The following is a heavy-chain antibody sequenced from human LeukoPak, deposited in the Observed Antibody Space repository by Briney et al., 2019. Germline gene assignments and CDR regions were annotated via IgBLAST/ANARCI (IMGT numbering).Heavy chain of an antibody. Sequence: PGGSLRLSCEASGFTFSSYEMNWVRQASGEGPEWVAWISSSTGTVYYADSVKGRFTISRDNAKNSLYLQMNSLRAEDTAVYYCARDPTALQNWDDFTLDYWGQGALVTVSS. V-gene: IGHV3-48*03. CDR2: ISSSTGTV. D-gene: IGHD1-1*01. CDR1: GFTFSSYE. J-gene: IGHJ4*02. CDR3: ARDPTALQNWDDFTLDY.